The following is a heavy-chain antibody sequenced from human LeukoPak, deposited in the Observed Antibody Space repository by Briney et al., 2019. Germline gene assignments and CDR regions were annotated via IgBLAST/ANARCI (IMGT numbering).Heavy chain of an antibody. CDR3: AREMWYDSSSWYDWFDP. V-gene: IGHV6-1*01. CDR1: GDTVSSCSAA. Sequence: SQTLSLTCAISGDTVSSCSAAWNWIRQSPSRGLEWLGRTYYRSKWYYDYAVSLKSRIIINPDTSKNQFSLQLNSVTPEDTAVYYCAREMWYDSSSWYDWFDPWGQGTLVTVSS. D-gene: IGHD6-13*01. CDR2: TYYRSKWYY. J-gene: IGHJ5*02.